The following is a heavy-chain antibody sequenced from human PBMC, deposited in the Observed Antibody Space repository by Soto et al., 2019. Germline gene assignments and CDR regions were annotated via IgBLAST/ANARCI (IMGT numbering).Heavy chain of an antibody. Sequence: LEILRLTWAVYGGSFSGFDWSWIRKPPGKGLEWIGEINHSGSTNYNPSLKSRVTISVDTSKNQFSLKLSSVTAADTAVYYCARVTGRYYYGLDVWGQGTTVTVSS. CDR3: ARVTGRYYYGLDV. J-gene: IGHJ6*02. CDR2: INHSGST. CDR1: GGSFSGFD. V-gene: IGHV4-34*01.